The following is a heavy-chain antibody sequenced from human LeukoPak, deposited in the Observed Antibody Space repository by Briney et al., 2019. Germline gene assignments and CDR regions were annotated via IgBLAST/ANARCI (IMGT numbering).Heavy chain of an antibody. Sequence: SETLSLTCALSWGSLTSGGYFWRGIRQPPGKDLEGRGYIYHTGRTYFNPPLKSRLTISLDTSKTPFSLKLTSVTAADTAVYYCASGQVRATAADYYFDFWGQGTLVTVSS. CDR3: ASGQVRATAADYYFDF. J-gene: IGHJ4*02. CDR1: WGSLTSGGYF. CDR2: IYHTGRT. D-gene: IGHD2-2*01. V-gene: IGHV4-31*11.